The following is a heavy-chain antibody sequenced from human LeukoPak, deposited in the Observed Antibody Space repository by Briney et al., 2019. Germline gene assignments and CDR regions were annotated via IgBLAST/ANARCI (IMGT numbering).Heavy chain of an antibody. CDR1: GYSINSGYY. J-gene: IGHJ6*03. Sequence: ASETLSLTCTVSGYSINSGYYWVWIRQPPGKGLEWIGSIYRSGSTNYNPSLKSRVTISVDTSKNQFSLKVSSVTAADTAVYYCARGDCSGSICYSPMDVWGTGTTVTVSS. D-gene: IGHD2-21*01. V-gene: IGHV4-38-2*02. CDR3: ARGDCSGSICYSPMDV. CDR2: IYRSGST.